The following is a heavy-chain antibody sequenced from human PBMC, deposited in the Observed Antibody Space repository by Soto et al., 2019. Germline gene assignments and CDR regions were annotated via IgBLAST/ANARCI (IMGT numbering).Heavy chain of an antibody. CDR2: ISSNGGST. Sequence: WGSLLLSCSASVFTFSSYAMHWVRQAPGKGLEYVSAISSNGGSTYYADSVNGRFTVSIDNSKNTLYLQMSSLRAEDTAVYYCVKTGITMIVVVITGPLDYHYGMDAWGQGTPVTVSS. V-gene: IGHV3-64D*06. J-gene: IGHJ6*02. CDR3: VKTGITMIVVVITGPLDYHYGMDA. CDR1: VFTFSSYA. D-gene: IGHD3-22*01.